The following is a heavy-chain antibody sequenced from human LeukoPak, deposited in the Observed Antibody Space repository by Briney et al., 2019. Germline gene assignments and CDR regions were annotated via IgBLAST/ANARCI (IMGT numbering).Heavy chain of an antibody. CDR1: GFTFSSYA. J-gene: IGHJ4*02. D-gene: IGHD3-10*01. CDR2: ISGSGGST. Sequence: GGSLRLSCAASGFTFSSYAMSWVRQAPGKGLGWVSAISGSGGSTYYADSVKGHFTISRDNSKNTLYLQMNSLRAEDTAVYYCATVGFYYGSGSYYDTYYFDYWGQGTLVTVSS. CDR3: ATVGFYYGSGSYYDTYYFDY. V-gene: IGHV3-23*01.